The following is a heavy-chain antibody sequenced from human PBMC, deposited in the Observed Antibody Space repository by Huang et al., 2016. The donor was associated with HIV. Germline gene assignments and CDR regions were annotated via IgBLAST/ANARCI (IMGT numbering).Heavy chain of an antibody. V-gene: IGHV3-15*01. Sequence: EVQLVESGGGLVKTGGSLRLACAASGFTFSNGWMSWVRQSSGKGLEWVGRSKSKTDGGTTDYAAPVKGRFTISRDDSKNTLYLQMNSLKTEDTAVYYCTAESESSGWTMDHDAFDIWGQGTMVTVSS. CDR1: GFTFSNGW. CDR2: SKSKTDGGTT. D-gene: IGHD6-19*01. J-gene: IGHJ3*02. CDR3: TAESESSGWTMDHDAFDI.